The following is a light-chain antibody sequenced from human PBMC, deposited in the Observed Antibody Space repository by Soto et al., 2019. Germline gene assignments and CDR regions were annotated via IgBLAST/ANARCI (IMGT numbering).Light chain of an antibody. J-gene: IGLJ2*01. V-gene: IGLV2-14*03. CDR1: SSDIGAYNF. Sequence: QSVLTQPFSVSGAPVQSITISWTGNSSDIGAYNFVSWYQQHPGKAPKLMLYDVNIRPSGVSNRFSGSKSGNTASLTISGLQAEDEADYYCTSWTTSTTMIFGGGTKVTVL. CDR3: TSWTTSTTMI. CDR2: DVN.